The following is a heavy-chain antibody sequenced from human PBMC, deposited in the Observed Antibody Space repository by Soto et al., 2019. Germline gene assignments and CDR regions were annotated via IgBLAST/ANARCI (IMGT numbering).Heavy chain of an antibody. CDR3: ARGPYCGEECYFAY. D-gene: IGHD3-10*01. CDR2: IYNSGII. CDR1: GDSISRYY. J-gene: IGHJ4*02. Sequence: QVHLQESGPGLVKPSETLSLTCSVFGDSISRYYWSWIRQPAGKGLEFIGRIYNSGIINYNPSLESPVTKSVDPAKNQISLQLSSATAADTAMYYCARGPYCGEECYFAYWGQGTLVTVSP. V-gene: IGHV4-4*07.